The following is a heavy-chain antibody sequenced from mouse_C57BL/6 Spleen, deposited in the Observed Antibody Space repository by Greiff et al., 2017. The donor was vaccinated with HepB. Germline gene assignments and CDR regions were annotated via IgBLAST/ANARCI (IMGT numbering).Heavy chain of an antibody. D-gene: IGHD1-1*02. CDR3: AGSPLYGPPFAY. CDR1: GFTFTDYY. J-gene: IGHJ3*01. Sequence: EVQGVESGGGLVQPGGSLSLSCAASGFTFTDYYMSWVRQPPGKALEWLGFIRNKANGYTTEYSASVKGRFTISRDNSQSILYLQMNALRAEDSATYYCAGSPLYGPPFAYWGQGTLVTVSA. CDR2: IRNKANGYTT. V-gene: IGHV7-3*01.